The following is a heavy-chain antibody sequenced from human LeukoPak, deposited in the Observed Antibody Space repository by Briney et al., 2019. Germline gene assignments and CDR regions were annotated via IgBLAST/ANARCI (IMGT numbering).Heavy chain of an antibody. CDR3: ARQTRGYVFRE. CDR2: IYHSGTT. CDR1: GGSISSSW. Sequence: SETLSLTCAVSGGSISSSWWSWVRQPPGKGLEWIGEIYHSGTTNSDPSLKSRVTISIDKTKNQFSLSLRSVTAADTAVYYCARQTRGYVFREWGQGTLVTVSS. J-gene: IGHJ4*02. D-gene: IGHD3-16*01. V-gene: IGHV4-4*02.